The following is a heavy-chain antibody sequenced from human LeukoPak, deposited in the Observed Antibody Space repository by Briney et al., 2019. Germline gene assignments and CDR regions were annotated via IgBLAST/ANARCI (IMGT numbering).Heavy chain of an antibody. D-gene: IGHD1-14*01. J-gene: IGHJ5*02. CDR2: IKKDGSEK. CDR1: GFTFNAYW. CDR3: ARDLSQAFSWVFSGNT. V-gene: IGHV3-7*04. Sequence: PGGSLRLSCAGSGFTFNAYWMHWVRQAPGKGLEWVANIKKDGSEKYYVDSVKGRFTISRDNAKNSVYLQMNRLRVEDTAVYFCARDLSQAFSWVFSGNTWGQGTLVTVSS.